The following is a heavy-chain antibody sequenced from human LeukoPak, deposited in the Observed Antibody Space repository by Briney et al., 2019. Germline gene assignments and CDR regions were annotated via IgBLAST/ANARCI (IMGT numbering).Heavy chain of an antibody. CDR1: GFTFSGSA. J-gene: IGHJ4*02. V-gene: IGHV3-73*01. Sequence: GGSLKLSCAASGFTFSGSAMHWVRQASGKGLEWVGRIRSKANSYATAYAASVKGRFTISRDDSKNTACLQMNSLKTEDTAVYYCTRQPYSGSYSPFDYWGQGTLVTVSS. CDR3: TRQPYSGSYSPFDY. D-gene: IGHD1-26*01. CDR2: IRSKANSYAT.